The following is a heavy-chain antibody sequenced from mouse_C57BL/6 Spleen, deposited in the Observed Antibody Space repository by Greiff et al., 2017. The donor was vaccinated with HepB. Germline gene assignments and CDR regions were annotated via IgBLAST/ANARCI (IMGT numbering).Heavy chain of an antibody. D-gene: IGHD2-4*01. V-gene: IGHV1-31*01. CDR3: ARGGYYDYDREFAY. J-gene: IGHJ3*01. CDR1: GYSFTGYY. CDR2: IYPYNGVS. Sequence: EVKLMESGPELVKPGASVKISCKASGYSFTGYYMHWVKQSHGNILDWIGYIYPYNGVSSYNQKFKGKATLTVDKSSSTAYMELRSLTSEDSAVYYCARGGYYDYDREFAYWGQGTLVTVSA.